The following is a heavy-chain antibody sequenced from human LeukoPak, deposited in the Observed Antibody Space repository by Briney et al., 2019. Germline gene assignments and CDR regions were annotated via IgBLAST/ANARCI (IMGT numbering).Heavy chain of an antibody. CDR1: GFTFIDYY. J-gene: IGHJ4*02. CDR3: ARDRWRREDFWSGYYDY. Sequence: GGSLRLSCTASGFTFIDYYITWIRQAPGKGLEWLSYISDSGDTIYYADSVKGRFTISRDNSKNTLYLQMNSLRAEDTAVYYCARDRWRREDFWSGYYDYWGQGTLVTVSS. D-gene: IGHD3-3*01. CDR2: ISDSGDTI. V-gene: IGHV3-11*04.